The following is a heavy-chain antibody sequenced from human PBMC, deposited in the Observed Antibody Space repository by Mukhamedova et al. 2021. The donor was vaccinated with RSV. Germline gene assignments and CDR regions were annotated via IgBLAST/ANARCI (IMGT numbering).Heavy chain of an antibody. CDR2: INPSGGST. D-gene: IGHD2-2*01. J-gene: IGHJ6*02. CDR3: ARSIGGYCRSTSCSNFGDYYYYGMDV. Sequence: GEGLEWMGIINPSGGSTSYAQKFQGRVTMTRDTSTSTVYMELSSLRSEDTAVDYCARSIGGYCRSTSCSNFGDYYYYGMDVWGQGTT. V-gene: IGHV1-46*01.